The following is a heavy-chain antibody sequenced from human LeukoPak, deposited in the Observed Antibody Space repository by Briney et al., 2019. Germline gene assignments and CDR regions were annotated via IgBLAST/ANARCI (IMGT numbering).Heavy chain of an antibody. CDR2: INPNSGGT. CDR1: GYTFTGYY. CDR3: ARAWRISGSYSGFAY. Sequence: ASVKVSCXASGYTFTGYYMRWVRQAPGQGLEWMGRINPNSGGTNYAQKFQGRVTMTRDTSISTAYMELSRLRSDDTAVYYCARAWRISGSYSGFAYWGQGTLVTVSS. J-gene: IGHJ4*02. D-gene: IGHD1-26*01. V-gene: IGHV1-2*06.